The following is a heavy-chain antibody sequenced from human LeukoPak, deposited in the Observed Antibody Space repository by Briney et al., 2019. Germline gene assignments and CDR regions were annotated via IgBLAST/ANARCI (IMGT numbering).Heavy chain of an antibody. CDR2: IYSSGST. J-gene: IGHJ4*02. CDR3: ATRVATISGGLFDY. CDR1: GVSIRGYY. V-gene: IGHV4-59*12. Sequence: SETLSLTCNVSGVSIRGYYWSWIRQPPGKGLEWIGYIYSSGSTNYNPSLKSRVTMSVDTSKNQFSLKLSSVTAADTAVYYCATRVATISGGLFDYWGQGTLVTVSS. D-gene: IGHD5-12*01.